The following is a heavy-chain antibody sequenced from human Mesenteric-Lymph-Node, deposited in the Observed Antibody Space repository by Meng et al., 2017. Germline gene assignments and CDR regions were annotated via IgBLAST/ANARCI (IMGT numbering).Heavy chain of an antibody. CDR1: GFIFSNPW. D-gene: IGHD5-18*01. V-gene: IGHV3-7*01. J-gene: IGHJ4*02. CDR2: INGDGSEK. Sequence: GESLKISCAASGFIFSNPWMGWGRQAPGKGLEWVANINGDGSEKYYVDSVKGRFTISRDNGKNSLYIEMNSLRVEDTAVYYCAGTLGYDYAYPYYFDHWGQGTLVTVSS. CDR3: AGTLGYDYAYPYYFDH.